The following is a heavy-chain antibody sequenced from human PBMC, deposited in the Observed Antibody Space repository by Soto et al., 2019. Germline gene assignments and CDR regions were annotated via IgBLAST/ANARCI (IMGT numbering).Heavy chain of an antibody. CDR1: GDSVSSNIAA. CDR2: TYYRSKWYT. J-gene: IGHJ5*01. Sequence: PSQTLSLTCAISGDSVSSNIAAWDWIRQSPSRGLEWLGRTYYRSKWYTDYAVSVRSRITINPDTSENQFTLQLISMTPEDTAVYYCARNLVGPRDSWGQGTLVTVSS. D-gene: IGHD2-21*01. CDR3: ARNLVGPRDS. V-gene: IGHV6-1*01.